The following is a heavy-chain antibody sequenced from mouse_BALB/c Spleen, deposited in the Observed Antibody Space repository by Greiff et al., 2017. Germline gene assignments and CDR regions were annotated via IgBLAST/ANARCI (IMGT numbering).Heavy chain of an antibody. CDR2: IWAGGST. CDR3: AREKEGDDYGPWFAY. D-gene: IGHD2-4*01. V-gene: IGHV2-9*02. J-gene: IGHJ3*01. Sequence: QVQLQQSGPGLVAPSQSLSITCTVSGFSLTSYGVHWVRQPPGKGLEWLGVIWAGGSTNYNSALMSRLSISKDNSKSQVFLKMNSLQTDDTAMYYYAREKEGDDYGPWFAYWGQGTLVTVSA. CDR1: GFSLTSYG.